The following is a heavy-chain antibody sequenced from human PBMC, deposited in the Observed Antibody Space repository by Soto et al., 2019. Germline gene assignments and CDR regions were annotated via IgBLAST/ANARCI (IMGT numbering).Heavy chain of an antibody. D-gene: IGHD5-12*01. CDR3: ASVPGSPGYHGLDV. CDR1: GLTFSKYW. Sequence: SGGSLRLSCAASGLTFSKYWMTWVRQAPGKGLEWVANIKHDGSEQYYVGSVKGRFAISRDNAKNSLFLQMNSLRAEDTAVYYCASVPGSPGYHGLDVWGQGTTVTVSS. CDR2: IKHDGSEQ. V-gene: IGHV3-7*03. J-gene: IGHJ6*02.